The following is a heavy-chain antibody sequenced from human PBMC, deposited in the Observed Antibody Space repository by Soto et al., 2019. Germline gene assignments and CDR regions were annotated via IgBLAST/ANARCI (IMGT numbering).Heavy chain of an antibody. J-gene: IGHJ4*02. Sequence: QVQLVESGGGVVQPGRSLRLSCAASGFTFSSYGMHWVRQAPGKGLEWVAVISYDGSNKYYADSVKGRFTISRDDTQNTLYLQMNSLRAEDTAVYYCAKDRYSRGWYRFDYWGQGTLVTVSS. CDR2: ISYDGSNK. D-gene: IGHD6-19*01. V-gene: IGHV3-30*18. CDR3: AKDRYSRGWYRFDY. CDR1: GFTFSSYG.